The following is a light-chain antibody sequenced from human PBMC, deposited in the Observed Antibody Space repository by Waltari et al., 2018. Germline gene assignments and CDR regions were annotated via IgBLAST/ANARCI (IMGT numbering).Light chain of an antibody. CDR2: FNN. CDR3: SIWDDSLNGPV. CDR1: SPHFITST. Sequence: QSVLTQPPSASGTPGQRVTISCSGGSPHFITSTVNWYQHPPGTAPNLLIYFNNLRPSGVPDRFSGSKSGTSASLAITGLQSEDEASYYCSIWDDSLNGPVFGGGTTLTVL. V-gene: IGLV1-44*01. J-gene: IGLJ3*02.